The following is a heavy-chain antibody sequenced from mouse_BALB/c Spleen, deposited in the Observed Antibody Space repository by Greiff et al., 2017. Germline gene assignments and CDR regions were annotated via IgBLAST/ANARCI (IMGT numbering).Heavy chain of an antibody. D-gene: IGHD2-1*01. CDR2: ISSGGSYT. Sequence: DVKLVESGGGLVKPGGSLKLSCAASGFTFSSYAMSWVRQTPEKRLEWVATISSGGSYTYYPDSVKGRFTISRDNAKNTLYLQMSSLRSEDTAMYYCASPMVTTVYYYAMDYWGQGTSVTVSS. V-gene: IGHV5-9-3*01. CDR3: ASPMVTTVYYYAMDY. CDR1: GFTFSSYA. J-gene: IGHJ4*01.